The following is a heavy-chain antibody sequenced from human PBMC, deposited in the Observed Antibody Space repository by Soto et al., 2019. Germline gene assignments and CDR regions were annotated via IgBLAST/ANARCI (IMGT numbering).Heavy chain of an antibody. CDR3: ARDGGSYYYDTL. CDR1: GGSISSGGYY. CDR2: IYYSGST. J-gene: IGHJ6*02. D-gene: IGHD3-22*01. V-gene: IGHV4-31*03. Sequence: SETLSLTCTVSGGSISSGGYYWSWIRQHPGKGLEWIGYIYYSGSTYYNPSLKSRVTISVDTSKNQFSLKLSSVTAADTAVYYCARDGGSYYYDTLWGQGTTVTVSS.